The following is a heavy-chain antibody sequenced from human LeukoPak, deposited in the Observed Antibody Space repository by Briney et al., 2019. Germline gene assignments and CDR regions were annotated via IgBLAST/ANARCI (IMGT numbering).Heavy chain of an antibody. D-gene: IGHD1-26*01. CDR2: ISYDGSNK. V-gene: IGHV3-30*04. CDR1: GFTFSSYA. J-gene: IGHJ4*02. CDR3: ARDFGGSFPSTIDY. Sequence: GGSLRLSCAASGFTFSSYAMHWVRQAPGKGLEWVAVISYDGSNKYYADSVRGRFTISRDNSKNTLYLQMNSLRREDTAVYYCARDFGGSFPSTIDYWGQGTLVTVSS.